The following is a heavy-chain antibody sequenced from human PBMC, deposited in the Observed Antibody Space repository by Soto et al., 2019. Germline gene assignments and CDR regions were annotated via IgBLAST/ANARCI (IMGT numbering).Heavy chain of an antibody. CDR1: GFTVSSNY. CDR2: IYTGVST. Sequence: EVQLVETGGGLIQPGGSLRLSCAASGFTVSSNYMNWVRQAPGKGLEWVSLIYTGVSTYYADSAKGRFTISRDISKNTVHLRMNSLRGEDTAVYYCARGVRGYSGYDYFAYWGQGTLVTVSS. D-gene: IGHD5-12*01. V-gene: IGHV3-53*02. CDR3: ARGVRGYSGYDYFAY. J-gene: IGHJ4*02.